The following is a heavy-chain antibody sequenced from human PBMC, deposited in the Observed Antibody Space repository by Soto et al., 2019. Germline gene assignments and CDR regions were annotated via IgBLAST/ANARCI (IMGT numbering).Heavy chain of an antibody. CDR1: EGSFSGYY. CDR2: INHSGST. J-gene: IGHJ4*02. Sequence: SEILCLTSAVYEGSFSGYYWSWIRQPPGKGLEWIGEINHSGSTNYNPSLKSRVTISVDTSKNQFSLKLSSVTAADTAVYYCARGRNDFWSGYYGTDYWGQGTLVTVSS. CDR3: ARGRNDFWSGYYGTDY. V-gene: IGHV4-34*01. D-gene: IGHD3-3*01.